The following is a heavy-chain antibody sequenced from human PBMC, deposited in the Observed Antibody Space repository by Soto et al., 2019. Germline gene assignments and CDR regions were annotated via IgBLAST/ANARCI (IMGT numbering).Heavy chain of an antibody. J-gene: IGHJ5*02. D-gene: IGHD6-19*01. V-gene: IGHV3-30*18. CDR3: AKERSTGWYEFDL. CDR2: ISYDGSNR. CDR1: GFTFSNYG. Sequence: GGSLRLSCAASGFTFSNYGMHWVRQAPGKGLEWVAVISYDGSNRYYADSVKGRFTISRDNSKNTLYLQMNSLRAEDTAVYYCAKERSTGWYEFDLWGQGTLVTVSS.